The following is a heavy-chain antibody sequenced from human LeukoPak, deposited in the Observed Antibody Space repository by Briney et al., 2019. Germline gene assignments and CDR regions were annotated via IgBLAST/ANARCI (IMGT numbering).Heavy chain of an antibody. CDR1: GYTFTSYG. D-gene: IGHD3-3*01. V-gene: IGHV1-18*01. J-gene: IGHJ6*02. Sequence: GASVKVSCKASGYTFTSYGISWARQAPGQGLEWMGWISAYNGNTNYAQKLQGRVTMTTDTSTSTAYMELRSLRSDDTAVYYCARDTIFGVVTYYYYGMDVWGQGTTVTVSS. CDR2: ISAYNGNT. CDR3: ARDTIFGVVTYYYYGMDV.